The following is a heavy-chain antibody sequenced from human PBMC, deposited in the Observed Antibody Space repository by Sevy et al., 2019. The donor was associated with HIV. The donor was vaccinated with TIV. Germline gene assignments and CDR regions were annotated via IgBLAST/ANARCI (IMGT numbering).Heavy chain of an antibody. CDR2: IYTSGST. Sequence: SETLSLTCTVSGGSISSGSYYWSWIRQPAGKGLEWIGRIYTSGSTNYNPSLKSRVTISVDTSKNQFSLKLSSVTAADTAMYYCARERVGWFDPWGQGTLVTVSS. CDR1: GGSISSGSYY. D-gene: IGHD3-10*01. V-gene: IGHV4-61*02. CDR3: ARERVGWFDP. J-gene: IGHJ5*02.